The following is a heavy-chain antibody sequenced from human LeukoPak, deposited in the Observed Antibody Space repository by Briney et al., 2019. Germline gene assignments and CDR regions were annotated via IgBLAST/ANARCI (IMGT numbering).Heavy chain of an antibody. V-gene: IGHV3-48*01. CDR2: ISSSSSTI. Sequence: GGSLRLSCAASGFTLSSYSMNWVRQAPGKGLEWVSYISSSSSTIYYADSVKGRFTISRDNAKNSLYLQMNSLRAEDTAVYYCARDRAIRSFYFDYWGQGTLVTVSS. CDR1: GFTLSSYS. D-gene: IGHD3-3*01. J-gene: IGHJ4*02. CDR3: ARDRAIRSFYFDY.